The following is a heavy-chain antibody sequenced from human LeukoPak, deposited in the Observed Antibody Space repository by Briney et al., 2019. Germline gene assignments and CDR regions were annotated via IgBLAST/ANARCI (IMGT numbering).Heavy chain of an antibody. CDR3: ARPGSGWYYFDY. J-gene: IGHJ4*02. D-gene: IGHD6-19*01. CDR1: GGSISSSSYY. CDR2: IYYSGST. V-gene: IGHV4-39*01. Sequence: PSETLSLTCTVSGGSISSSSYYWGWIRQPPGKGLEWIGGIYYSGSTYYNPSLKSRVTISVDTSKNQFSLRLSSVTAADTAVYYCARPGSGWYYFDYWGQGTLVTVSS.